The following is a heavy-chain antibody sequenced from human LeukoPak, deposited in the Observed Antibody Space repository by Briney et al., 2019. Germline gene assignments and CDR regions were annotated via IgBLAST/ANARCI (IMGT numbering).Heavy chain of an antibody. CDR1: GYTFTGYY. Sequence: ASVKVSRKASGYTFTGYYMHWVRQAPGQGLEWMGGIIPIFGTANYAQKFQGRVTITADESTSTAYMELSSLRSEDTAVYYCARGPSEGYCSGGSCYYYYYGMDVWGKGTTVTVSS. J-gene: IGHJ6*04. CDR2: IIPIFGTA. V-gene: IGHV1-69*13. CDR3: ARGPSEGYCSGGSCYYYYYGMDV. D-gene: IGHD2-15*01.